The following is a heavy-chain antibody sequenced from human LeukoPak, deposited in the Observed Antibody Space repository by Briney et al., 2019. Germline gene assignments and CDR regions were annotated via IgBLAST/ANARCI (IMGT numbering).Heavy chain of an antibody. J-gene: IGHJ6*03. Sequence: ASVKVSCKASGYTFTKYGVYWVRQAPGQGLEWMGWINTDTGNPTYAQGFTGRFVFSLDTSVSTTYLQISSLKPEDTAVYYCARGIGIGTVLMVHGNMDVWGKGTTVTISS. D-gene: IGHD2-8*01. CDR2: INTDTGNP. CDR1: GYTFTKYG. V-gene: IGHV7-4-1*02. CDR3: ARGIGIGTVLMVHGNMDV.